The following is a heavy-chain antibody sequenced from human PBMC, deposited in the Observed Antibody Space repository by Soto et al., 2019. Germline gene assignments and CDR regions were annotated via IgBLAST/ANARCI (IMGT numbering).Heavy chain of an antibody. Sequence: QVQLVQSGAEVKKPGASVKVSCKASGYTFTSYDINWVRQATGQGLEWMGWMNPNSGNTGYAQKFQGRVTMTRNTSISTAYMELSSLRSEDTAVYYCARGRREVPMEWLLWLKNAPGYYYYYMDVWGKGTTVTVSS. D-gene: IGHD3-3*01. CDR3: ARGRREVPMEWLLWLKNAPGYYYYYMDV. CDR1: GYTFTSYD. CDR2: MNPNSGNT. V-gene: IGHV1-8*01. J-gene: IGHJ6*03.